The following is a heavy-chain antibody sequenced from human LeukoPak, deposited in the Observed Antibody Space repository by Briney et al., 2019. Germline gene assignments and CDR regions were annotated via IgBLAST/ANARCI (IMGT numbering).Heavy chain of an antibody. CDR3: ITDENYYDSSGYHYRDY. CDR1: GFSFSSAW. Sequence: GGSLRLSCAASGFSFSSAWMNWVRQAPGKGLEWVGLIKRKTDGGTADYAAPVKGRFAISRDDSKNTVHLQMNSLKTEDTAVYYCITDENYYDSSGYHYRDYWGQGTLVTVSS. J-gene: IGHJ4*02. D-gene: IGHD3-22*01. V-gene: IGHV3-15*01. CDR2: IKRKTDGGTA.